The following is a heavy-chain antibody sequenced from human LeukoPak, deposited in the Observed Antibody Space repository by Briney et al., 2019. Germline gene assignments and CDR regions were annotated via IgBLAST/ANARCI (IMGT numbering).Heavy chain of an antibody. Sequence: PGRSLRLSCAASGFTFSIYGIHWVRQAPGRGLEWVAVISYDGSNKYYADSVKGRFNISRDNSKNTLYLQMNSLRAEDTAVYYCAKANNSWYPFDYWGQGTLVTVSS. CDR2: ISYDGSNK. J-gene: IGHJ4*02. CDR1: GFTFSIYG. D-gene: IGHD6-13*01. V-gene: IGHV3-30*18. CDR3: AKANNSWYPFDY.